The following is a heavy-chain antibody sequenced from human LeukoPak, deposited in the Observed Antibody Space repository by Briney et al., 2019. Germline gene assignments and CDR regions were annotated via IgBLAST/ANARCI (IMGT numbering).Heavy chain of an antibody. CDR1: GGSFSGYY. Sequence: EASETMSLTCAVYGGSFSGYYWSWIRQPPGKGLEWIGEINHSGSTNYNPSLKSRVTISVDTSKNQFSLKLSSVTAADTAVYYCARDSRRITIFGVDIGNWFDPWGQGTLVTVSS. CDR3: ARDSRRITIFGVDIGNWFDP. V-gene: IGHV4-34*01. CDR2: INHSGST. J-gene: IGHJ5*02. D-gene: IGHD3-3*01.